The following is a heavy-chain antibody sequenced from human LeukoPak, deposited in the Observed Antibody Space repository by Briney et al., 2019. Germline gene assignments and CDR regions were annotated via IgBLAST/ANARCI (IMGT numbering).Heavy chain of an antibody. CDR2: ISYDGSNK. V-gene: IGHV3-30*04. D-gene: IGHD1-1*01. CDR3: ARDGPGTTLPECMDV. J-gene: IGHJ6*04. Sequence: PGGSLRLSCAASGFTFSSYAMHWVRQAPGKGLEWVAVISYDGSNKYYADSVKGRFTISRDNSKNTLYLQMNSLRAEDTAVYYCARDGPGTTLPECMDVWGKGTTVTVSS. CDR1: GFTFSSYA.